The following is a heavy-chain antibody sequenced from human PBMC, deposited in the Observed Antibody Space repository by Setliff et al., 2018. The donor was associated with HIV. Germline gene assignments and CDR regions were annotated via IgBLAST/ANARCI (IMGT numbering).Heavy chain of an antibody. V-gene: IGHV3-74*01. Sequence: PGGSLRLSCAASGFSFSNFWMQWVRQAPREGLVCVARMDGDGKYILYADSVKGRFTISRDNAKNTLYLQMNSLRDEDTAGYYCARDRGSGTCRGCDYMDVWGKGTTVTVSS. J-gene: IGHJ6*03. CDR3: ARDRGSGTCRGCDYMDV. D-gene: IGHD3-3*01. CDR1: GFSFSNFW. CDR2: MDGDGKYI.